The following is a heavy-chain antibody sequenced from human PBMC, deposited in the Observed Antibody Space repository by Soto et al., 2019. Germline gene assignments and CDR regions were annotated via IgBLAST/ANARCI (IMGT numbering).Heavy chain of an antibody. Sequence: GGSLRLSCAASGFTFSSYSMNWVRQAPGKGLEWVSSISSSSYIYYADSVKGRFTISRDNAKNSLYLQMNSLRAEDTAVYYCARGDYEQQSYYYYGMDVWGQGTTVTVSS. CDR1: GFTFSSYS. J-gene: IGHJ6*02. CDR2: ISSSSYI. V-gene: IGHV3-21*01. CDR3: ARGDYEQQSYYYYGMDV. D-gene: IGHD4-17*01.